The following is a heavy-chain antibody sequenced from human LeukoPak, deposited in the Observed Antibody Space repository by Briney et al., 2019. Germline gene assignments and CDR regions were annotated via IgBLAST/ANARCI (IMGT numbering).Heavy chain of an antibody. CDR1: GFSFSRFW. D-gene: IGHD1-26*01. Sequence: GGSLRLSCAASGFSFSRFWMTWVRQAPGKGPEWVANIKQDGSKKYYVDSAKGRFTISRDNAKNSLYLQMSSLRAEDTAVYYCARHSGTYFDYWGQGTLVTVSS. CDR3: ARHSGTYFDY. J-gene: IGHJ4*02. V-gene: IGHV3-7*01. CDR2: IKQDGSKK.